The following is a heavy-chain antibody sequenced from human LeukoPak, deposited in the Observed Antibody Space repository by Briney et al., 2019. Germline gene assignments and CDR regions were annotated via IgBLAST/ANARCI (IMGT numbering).Heavy chain of an antibody. Sequence: GGSLRLSCSAYGFTFSTYALHWGRQAPGKRLEYVSAISHNGGSTYYADSVKGRFTISRDNSKNTLYLQMSSLRAEDTAVYYCRGGDYWGQGTLVTVSS. J-gene: IGHJ4*02. D-gene: IGHD3-10*01. CDR2: ISHNGGST. V-gene: IGHV3-64D*09. CDR3: RGGDY. CDR1: GFTFSTYA.